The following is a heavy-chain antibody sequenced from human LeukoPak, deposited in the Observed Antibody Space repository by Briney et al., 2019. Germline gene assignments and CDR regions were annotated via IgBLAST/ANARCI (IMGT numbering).Heavy chain of an antibody. CDR3: ARDLRRDCSTTTCYAFDY. D-gene: IGHD2-2*01. CDR1: GSIFSSYA. Sequence: GGSLRLSCAVSGSIFSSYAMSWVRQAPGKGLKWVSVISGSGGLTYYADSVKGRFTISRDNSKNTLYLQMNSLRADDTAVYYCARDLRRDCSTTTCYAFDYWGQGTLVTVSS. V-gene: IGHV3-23*01. CDR2: ISGSGGLT. J-gene: IGHJ4*02.